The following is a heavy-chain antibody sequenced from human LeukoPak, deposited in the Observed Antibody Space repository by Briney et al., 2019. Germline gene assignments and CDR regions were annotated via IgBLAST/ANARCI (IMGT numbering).Heavy chain of an antibody. D-gene: IGHD3-3*01. CDR3: ARGLVSLYYGFWSGYGEDV. Sequence: ASVKVSCKASGYTFTSYDINWVRQATGQGLEWMGWMNPNSGNTGYAQKFQGRVTMTRNTSISTAYMELSSLRSEDTAVYYCARGLVSLYYGFWSGYGEDVWGQGTTVTVSS. CDR1: GYTFTSYD. J-gene: IGHJ6*02. V-gene: IGHV1-8*01. CDR2: MNPNSGNT.